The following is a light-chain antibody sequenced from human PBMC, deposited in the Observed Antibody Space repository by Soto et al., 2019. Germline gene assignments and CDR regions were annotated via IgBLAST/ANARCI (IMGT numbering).Light chain of an antibody. J-gene: IGLJ1*01. CDR1: SSDVGTYKY. CDR3: SSYTNTFTLIV. Sequence: QSVLTQPASVSGSPGQSITISCTGTSSDVGTYKYVSWYQQHPGKAPKLIIYEVSNRPSGVSNRFSGSKSGNTASLTISGLQAEDEADYYCSSYTNTFTLIVFGTGTKLTVL. CDR2: EVS. V-gene: IGLV2-14*01.